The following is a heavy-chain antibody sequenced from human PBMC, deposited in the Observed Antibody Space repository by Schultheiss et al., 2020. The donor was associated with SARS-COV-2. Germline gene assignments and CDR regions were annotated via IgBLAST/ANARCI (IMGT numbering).Heavy chain of an antibody. V-gene: IGHV4-59*01. D-gene: IGHD3-3*01. J-gene: IGHJ4*02. CDR2: IYYSGST. CDR1: GGSISNYY. CDR3: ARVDVSIFGVAHGDY. Sequence: TLSLTCTVSGGSISNYYWSWIRQPPGKGLEWIGYIYYSGSTNYNPSLKSRVTISVDTSKNQFSLKLSSVTAADTAVYYCARVDVSIFGVAHGDYWGQGTLVTVSS.